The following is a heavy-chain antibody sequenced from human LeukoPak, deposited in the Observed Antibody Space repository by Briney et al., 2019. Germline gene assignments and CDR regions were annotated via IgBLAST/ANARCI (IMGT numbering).Heavy chain of an antibody. Sequence: GGSLRLSCAASGFTFSSYGMHWVRQAPGKGLEWVAVISYDGSNKYYADSVKGRFTISRDNSKNTLYLQMNSLRTEDTAVYYCAKDVRFLEWLLSYWGQGTLVTVSS. J-gene: IGHJ4*02. D-gene: IGHD3-3*01. CDR3: AKDVRFLEWLLSY. CDR2: ISYDGSNK. V-gene: IGHV3-30*18. CDR1: GFTFSSYG.